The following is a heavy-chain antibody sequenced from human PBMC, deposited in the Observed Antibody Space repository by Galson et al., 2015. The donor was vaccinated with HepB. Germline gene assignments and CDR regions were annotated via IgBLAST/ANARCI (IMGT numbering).Heavy chain of an antibody. V-gene: IGHV5-51*03. CDR2: IYPGDSDI. CDR1: AYRFSSYW. J-gene: IGHJ4*02. CDR3: ARSSSSGYLVFEY. D-gene: IGHD3-22*01. Sequence: QSGAEVKKPGESLKISCQVSAYRFSSYWIAWVRQRPGKGLELVGIIYPGDSDIRYRPSFQGQVTISADKSIRIAYLQWSSLKASDTAMYYCARSSSSGYLVFEYWGQGTQVTVSS.